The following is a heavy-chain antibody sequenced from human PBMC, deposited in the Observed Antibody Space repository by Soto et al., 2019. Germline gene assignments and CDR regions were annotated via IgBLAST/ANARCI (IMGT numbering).Heavy chain of an antibody. CDR1: GFTFSSCS. J-gene: IGHJ4*02. D-gene: IGHD5-12*01. CDR3: ASQSSEWLLFAS. Sequence: PGGSLRLSCAAPGFTFSSCSMNWVRQAPGKGLEWVSYISSSSSTIYYADSVKGRFTISRDNAKNSLYLQMNSLRAEDTAVYYCASQSSEWLLFASWGQGTLVTVSS. CDR2: ISSSSSTI. V-gene: IGHV3-48*01.